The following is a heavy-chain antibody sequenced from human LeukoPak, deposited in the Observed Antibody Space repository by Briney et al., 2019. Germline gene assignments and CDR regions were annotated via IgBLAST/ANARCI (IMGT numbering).Heavy chain of an antibody. V-gene: IGHV3-30-3*01. J-gene: IGHJ4*02. CDR1: GFTFSSYS. D-gene: IGHD1-26*01. Sequence: GGSLRLSCAAAGFTFSSYSMCWVRQAPGKGLEWVTVISYDGSNKYYRDSVRGRFTISRDNSKNTVYLQMNSLRVEDTAIYYCAKDSGTYQRSSYFDYWGQGTLVTVSS. CDR2: ISYDGSNK. CDR3: AKDSGTYQRSSYFDY.